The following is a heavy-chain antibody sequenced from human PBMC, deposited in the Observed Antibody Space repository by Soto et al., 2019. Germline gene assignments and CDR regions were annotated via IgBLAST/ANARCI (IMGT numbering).Heavy chain of an antibody. CDR2: IYPGDSET. CDR3: AKHAANSGAPYYFDS. CDR1: GYGFSSSW. J-gene: IGHJ4*02. Sequence: PGESLKISCKASGYGFSSSWIAWVRQSPGKGLEWMGIIYPGDSETRYSPSFRGQVTISADTSTNTAFLQWSRLKASDSGIYYCAKHAANSGAPYYFDSWGQGTQVTVSS. V-gene: IGHV5-51*01. D-gene: IGHD3-10*01.